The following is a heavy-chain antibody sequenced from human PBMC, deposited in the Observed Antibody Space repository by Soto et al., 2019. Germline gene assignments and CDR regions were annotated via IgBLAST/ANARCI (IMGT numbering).Heavy chain of an antibody. D-gene: IGHD6-19*01. CDR3: ARRINSSGWLPSGAFDI. J-gene: IGHJ3*02. CDR1: GGSISSSSYY. Sequence: SETLSLTCTVSGGSISSSSYYWGWIRQPPGKGLEWIGSIYYSGSTYYNPSLKSRVTISVDTSKNQFSLKLISVPAAATAVYYCARRINSSGWLPSGAFDIWGQGTMVTVSS. V-gene: IGHV4-39*01. CDR2: IYYSGST.